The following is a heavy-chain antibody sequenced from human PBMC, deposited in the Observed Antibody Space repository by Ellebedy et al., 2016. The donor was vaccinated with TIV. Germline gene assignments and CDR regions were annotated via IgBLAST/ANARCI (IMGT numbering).Heavy chain of an antibody. D-gene: IGHD3-9*01. CDR1: GFTFSSYW. J-gene: IGHJ4*02. CDR3: AKDFSLTDPLPQFDY. Sequence: GGSLRLSCAASGFTFSSYWMHWVRQAPGKGLVWVSRINSDGSSTSYADSVKGRFTISRDNSKNTLYLQMNSLRAEDTAVYYCAKDFSLTDPLPQFDYWGQGTLVTVSS. V-gene: IGHV3-74*01. CDR2: INSDGSST.